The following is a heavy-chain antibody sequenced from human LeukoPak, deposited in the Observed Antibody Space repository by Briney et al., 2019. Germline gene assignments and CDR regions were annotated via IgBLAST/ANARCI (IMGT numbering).Heavy chain of an antibody. V-gene: IGHV4-4*07. Sequence: SETLSLTCTVSGGSISIYYWTWIRQPAGKGLEWIGRIYTSGSTNYNPSLKSRVTMSVDTSKNQFSLKLSSVTAADTAVYYCARDAYYYDSSGYYYGWYFDLWGRGTLVTVSS. CDR3: ARDAYYYDSSGYYYGWYFDL. CDR2: IYTSGST. D-gene: IGHD3-22*01. J-gene: IGHJ2*01. CDR1: GGSISIYY.